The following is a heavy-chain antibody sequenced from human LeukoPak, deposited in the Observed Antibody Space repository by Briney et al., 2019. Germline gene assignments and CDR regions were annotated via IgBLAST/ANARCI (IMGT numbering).Heavy chain of an antibody. Sequence: GASVKVSCKASGYTFTSYGISWVRQAPGQGLEWMGWISAYNGNTNYAQKLQGRVTMTTDTSTSTAYMELRSLRSDGTAVYYCARGNVRGVIVATAFDIWGQGTMVTVSS. D-gene: IGHD3-10*02. V-gene: IGHV1-18*01. CDR2: ISAYNGNT. CDR3: ARGNVRGVIVATAFDI. CDR1: GYTFTSYG. J-gene: IGHJ3*02.